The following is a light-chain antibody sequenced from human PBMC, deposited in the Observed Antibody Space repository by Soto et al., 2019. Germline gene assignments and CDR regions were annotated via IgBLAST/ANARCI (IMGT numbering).Light chain of an antibody. CDR1: SSDFGGYNY. CDR3: SSYTSSSTLGV. J-gene: IGLJ1*01. V-gene: IGLV2-14*01. CDR2: EVS. Sequence: QSVLTQPASVSGSPGQSITISCTGTSSDFGGYNYVAWYQQHPGKAPKLMIYEVSNRPSGVSNRFSGSKSGNTASLTISGLQAEDEADYYCSSYTSSSTLGVFGTGTRSP.